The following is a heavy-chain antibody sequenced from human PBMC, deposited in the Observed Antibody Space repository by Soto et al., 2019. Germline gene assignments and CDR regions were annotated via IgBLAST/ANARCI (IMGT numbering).Heavy chain of an antibody. V-gene: IGHV3-13*01. CDR1: GFTFSTFG. J-gene: IGHJ5*02. CDR3: ARGRSFSYDSTPPPMFDP. D-gene: IGHD3-10*01. CDR2: IGTLSDT. Sequence: GGSLRLSCAGSGFTFSTFGIHWVRQAPGKGPEWVSGIGTLSDTFYAASVQGRFTISRQNAKNSVYLQMNSLRAGDTAFYYCARGRSFSYDSTPPPMFDPWGQGTLVTVSS.